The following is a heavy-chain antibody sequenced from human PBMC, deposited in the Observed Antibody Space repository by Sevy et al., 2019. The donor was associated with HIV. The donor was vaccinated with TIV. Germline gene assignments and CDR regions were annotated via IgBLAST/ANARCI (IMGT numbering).Heavy chain of an antibody. D-gene: IGHD2-2*01. V-gene: IGHV1-69*13. J-gene: IGHJ4*02. CDR1: GGTFSNYA. CDR2: IIPIFGTT. Sequence: ASVKVSCKASGGTFSNYALSWARQAPGQGLEWMGGIIPIFGTTNFAQRFQGRVTITADEFTGTAYMELSSLRSADTAVYYCARTPILVIPGATDLYFDNWGQGTLVTVSS. CDR3: ARTPILVIPGATDLYFDN.